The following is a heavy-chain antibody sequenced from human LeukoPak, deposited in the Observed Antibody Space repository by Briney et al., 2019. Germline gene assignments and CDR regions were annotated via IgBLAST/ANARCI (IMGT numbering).Heavy chain of an antibody. V-gene: IGHV1-8*01. CDR3: ARVFTRYYGSGSYQNDY. D-gene: IGHD3-10*01. Sequence: ASVKVSCKASGYTFTRYVLNWVRQATGQGLEWVGWMNPNSGNTDYAQKFQGRVTMTNNTSISTAYMELSSLRSDDTAVYYCARVFTRYYGSGSYQNDYWGQGTLVTVSS. CDR2: MNPNSGNT. J-gene: IGHJ4*02. CDR1: GYTFTRYV.